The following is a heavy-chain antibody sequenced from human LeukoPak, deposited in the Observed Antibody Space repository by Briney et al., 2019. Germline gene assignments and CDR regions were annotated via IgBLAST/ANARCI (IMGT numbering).Heavy chain of an antibody. CDR2: IKQDGGEK. V-gene: IGHV3-7*01. CDR1: GFTFKRVW. Sequence: PGGSLRLSCAASGFTFKRVWMSWLRQAPGKGLEWVANIKQDGGEKYYVDSVKGRFTISRDNAKNSLFLQMNSLRVEDTAVYYCARLGGSYYTYWGQGTLVTVSS. J-gene: IGHJ4*02. D-gene: IGHD1-26*01. CDR3: ARLGGSYYTY.